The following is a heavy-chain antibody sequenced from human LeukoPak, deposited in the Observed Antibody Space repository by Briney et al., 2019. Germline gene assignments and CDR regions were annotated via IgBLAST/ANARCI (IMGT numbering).Heavy chain of an antibody. CDR3: ARYRIYYDSSGPGGHFDY. CDR1: GFTFSSYS. J-gene: IGHJ4*02. V-gene: IGHV3-21*01. CDR2: ISSSSSYI. D-gene: IGHD3-22*01. Sequence: PGGSLRLSCAASGFTFSSYSMNWVRQAPGKGREWVSSISSSSSYIYYADSVKGRFTISRDNAKNSLYLQMNSLRAEDTAVYYCARYRIYYDSSGPGGHFDYWGQGTLVTVSS.